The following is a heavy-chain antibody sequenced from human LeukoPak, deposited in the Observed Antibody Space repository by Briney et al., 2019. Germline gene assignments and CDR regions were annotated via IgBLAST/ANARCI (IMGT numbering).Heavy chain of an antibody. J-gene: IGHJ4*02. CDR1: GFSLSTSGVG. CDR2: IYWDDDK. D-gene: IGHD3-22*01. Sequence: SGPTLVNPTQTLTLTCTFSGFSLSTSGVGVGWIRQPPGKALEWLALIYWDDDKRYSPSLKNRLTIIKVTSKNQVVLTMTNMDPVDTATYYCARLYDSSGYFGVDYWGQGALVTVSS. V-gene: IGHV2-5*02. CDR3: ARLYDSSGYFGVDY.